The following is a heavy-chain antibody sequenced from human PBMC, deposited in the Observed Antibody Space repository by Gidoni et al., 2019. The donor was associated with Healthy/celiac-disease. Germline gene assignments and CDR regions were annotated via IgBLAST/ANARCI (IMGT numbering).Heavy chain of an antibody. J-gene: IGHJ6*02. Sequence: VQLLESGGGLVQPGGSLRLSCAASGFTFSSYAMSWVRQAPGKGLEWVSAIRGSGGSTYYADSVKGRFTISRDNSKNTLYLQMNSLRAEDTAVYYCAKDSNYDILTGLGMDVWGQGTTVTVSS. CDR2: IRGSGGST. V-gene: IGHV3-23*01. CDR1: GFTFSSYA. D-gene: IGHD3-9*01. CDR3: AKDSNYDILTGLGMDV.